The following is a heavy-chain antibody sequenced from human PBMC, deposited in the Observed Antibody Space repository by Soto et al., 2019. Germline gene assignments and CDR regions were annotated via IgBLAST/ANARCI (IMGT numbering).Heavy chain of an antibody. CDR1: GYNVTAYY. Sequence: ASVKVSCKASGYNVTAYYIHWVRQAPGQGLEWMGWINPNSGGTNYAQKFQGRVAMTRDTSISTAYMELSRLRSDDTAVYYCARLTVPLDIVVLPAASFDFWGQGALVTVSS. V-gene: IGHV1-2*02. CDR2: INPNSGGT. CDR3: ARLTVPLDIVVLPAASFDF. D-gene: IGHD2-2*01. J-gene: IGHJ4*02.